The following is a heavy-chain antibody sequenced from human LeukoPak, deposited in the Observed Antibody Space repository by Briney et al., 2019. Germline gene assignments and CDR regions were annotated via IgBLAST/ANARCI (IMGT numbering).Heavy chain of an antibody. V-gene: IGHV3-74*01. D-gene: IGHD4-17*01. J-gene: IGHJ5*02. CDR2: INSDGSST. Sequence: GGSLRLSCAASGFTFSSYWMHWVRQAPGKGLVWVSRINSDGSSTSYADSVKGRFTISRDNAKNTLYLQMNSLRAEDTAVYYCARDSSPVDTVTPFDPWGQGTLVTVSS. CDR3: ARDSSPVDTVTPFDP. CDR1: GFTFSSYW.